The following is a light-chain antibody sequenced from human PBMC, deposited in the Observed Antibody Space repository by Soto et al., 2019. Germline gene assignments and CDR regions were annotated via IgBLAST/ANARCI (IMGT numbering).Light chain of an antibody. V-gene: IGKV1-5*03. J-gene: IGKJ1*01. CDR1: QRISTW. Sequence: DIQMTQSPSTLSASVGERVTITCRASQRISTWLAWYQQKPGKAPKLLIYKASTLESGVPSRFSGSGSGTEFTLTIISLQPDDFATYYCQQYNSYSSFGQGTKVEIK. CDR2: KAS. CDR3: QQYNSYSS.